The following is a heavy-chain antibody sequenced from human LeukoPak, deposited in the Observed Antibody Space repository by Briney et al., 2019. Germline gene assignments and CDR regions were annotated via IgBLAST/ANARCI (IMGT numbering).Heavy chain of an antibody. CDR3: ARVGRLGYGENDY. CDR1: GYTFTSYD. J-gene: IGHJ4*02. Sequence: ASVKVSCKASGYTFTSYDINWVRQATGQGLEWMGWMNPNSGNTGYAQKFQGRVTITRNTSISTAYMELSSLRSEDTAAYYCARVGRLGYGENDYWGQGTLVTVSS. V-gene: IGHV1-8*03. CDR2: MNPNSGNT. D-gene: IGHD4-17*01.